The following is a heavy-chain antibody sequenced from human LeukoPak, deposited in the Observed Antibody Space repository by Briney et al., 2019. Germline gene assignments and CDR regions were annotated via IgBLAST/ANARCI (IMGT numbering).Heavy chain of an antibody. CDR1: GFTFSGSA. CDR2: IRSSANNYAT. CDR3: ARGGYDSGSYYKGPLYYFDY. V-gene: IGHV3-73*01. D-gene: IGHD3-10*01. J-gene: IGHJ4*02. Sequence: GGSLRLSCAASGFTFSGSALHWVRQAPGKGLEWVGRIRSSANNYATAYAASVKGRFTISRDDSKNTLYLQMNSLRAEDTAVYYCARGGYDSGSYYKGPLYYFDYWGQGTLVTVSS.